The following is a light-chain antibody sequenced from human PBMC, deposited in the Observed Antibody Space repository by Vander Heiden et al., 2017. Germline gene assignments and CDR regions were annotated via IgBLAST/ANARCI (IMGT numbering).Light chain of an antibody. CDR1: SSDVGRYNY. J-gene: IGLJ2*01. Sequence: QSALTQPASVSGSPGQSITISCTGTSSDVGRYNYVSWYQQHPGKAPKLMIYDVSNRPSGVSNRVSGSKSGNTASLTISGLQAEDEADYYCSSYTSSSVVVFGGGTKVTVL. CDR3: SSYTSSSVVV. CDR2: DVS. V-gene: IGLV2-14*01.